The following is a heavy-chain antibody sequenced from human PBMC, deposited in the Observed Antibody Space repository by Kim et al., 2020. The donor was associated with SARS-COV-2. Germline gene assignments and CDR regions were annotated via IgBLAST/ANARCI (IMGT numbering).Heavy chain of an antibody. V-gene: IGHV3-30*04. CDR1: GFTFTDYS. Sequence: GGSLRLSCAASGFTFTDYSMHWLRQAPGKGLEWVTVISYDGSNKYYADSVKGRFTISRDNSKNTLYLQMNSLRAEDTALYYCARDDRLRNWNFDLWGRGTLVTVSS. CDR3: ARDDRLRNWNFDL. CDR2: ISYDGSNK. J-gene: IGHJ2*01.